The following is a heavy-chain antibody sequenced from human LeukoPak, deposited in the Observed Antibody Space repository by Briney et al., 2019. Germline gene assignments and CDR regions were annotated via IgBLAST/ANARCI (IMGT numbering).Heavy chain of an antibody. D-gene: IGHD3-9*01. V-gene: IGHV3-30*18. J-gene: IGHJ6*02. CDR1: GFTFSSYG. CDR3: AKDRGSILTGYRGWYYYYGMDV. CDR2: ISYDGSNK. Sequence: GGSLRLSCAASGFTFSSYGMPWVRQAPGKGLERVAVISYDGSNKYYADSVKGRFTISRDNSKNTLYLQMNSLRAEDTAVYYCAKDRGSILTGYRGWYYYYGMDVWGQGTTVTVSS.